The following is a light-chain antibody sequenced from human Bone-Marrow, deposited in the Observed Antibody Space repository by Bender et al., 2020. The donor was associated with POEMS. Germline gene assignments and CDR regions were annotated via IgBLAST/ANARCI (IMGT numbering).Light chain of an antibody. CDR1: SSDIGSYDL. CDR2: EGT. J-gene: IGLJ3*02. V-gene: IGLV2-14*02. Sequence: QSALTQPASVSGSPGQSITISCTGTSSDIGSYDLVSWYQQYPGKAPQLMIYEGTKRPSGVSNRFSGSKSGDTASLTISGLQAEDEAYYYCSTYTSSSTWVFGGGTKLTVL. CDR3: STYTSSSTWV.